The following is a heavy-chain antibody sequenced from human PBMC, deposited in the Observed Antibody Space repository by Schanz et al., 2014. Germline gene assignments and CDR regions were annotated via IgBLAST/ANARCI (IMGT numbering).Heavy chain of an antibody. V-gene: IGHV1-46*03. CDR2: INPSGGST. CDR1: GYTFTTYY. D-gene: IGHD6-6*01. Sequence: QVQLLQSGAEVKKPGASMKVSCKASGYTFTTYYMLWVRQAPGQGLEWMGIINPSGGSTRYGQKFQGRITVTTDTSTSTVYLELSSLRSDDTAAYYCRRRFSRSYIDFWGQGTLITDSS. CDR3: RRRFSRSYIDF. J-gene: IGHJ4*02.